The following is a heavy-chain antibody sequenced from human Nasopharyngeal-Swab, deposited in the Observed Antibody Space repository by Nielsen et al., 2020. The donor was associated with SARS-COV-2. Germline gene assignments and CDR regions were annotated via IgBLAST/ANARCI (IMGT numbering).Heavy chain of an antibody. CDR2: INAYNGNT. V-gene: IGHV1-18*01. Sequence: WVRQAPGQGLQWMGWINAYNGNTNYAQKVQGRVTLTTDTSTSTAYMELRSLRSDDTALYHCAGASITMVRGVLHETYGMDVWGQGTTGTVSS. J-gene: IGHJ6*02. CDR3: AGASITMVRGVLHETYGMDV. D-gene: IGHD3-10*01.